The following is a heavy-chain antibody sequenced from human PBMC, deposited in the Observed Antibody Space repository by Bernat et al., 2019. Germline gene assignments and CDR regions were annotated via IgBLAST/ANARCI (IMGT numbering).Heavy chain of an antibody. Sequence: QVQLVQSGAEVKRPGASVKVSCKASGYTFTTNNINWVRQAPGQGLEWMGWISADNVNTNYPQKLQGRVTMTTDTSTSTAYMELSSLRSEDTAVYYCASSPLAYCGGDCYYNFDYWGQGTLVTVSS. CDR2: ISADNVNT. J-gene: IGHJ4*02. CDR1: GYTFTTNN. CDR3: ASSPLAYCGGDCYYNFDY. V-gene: IGHV1-18*04. D-gene: IGHD2-21*02.